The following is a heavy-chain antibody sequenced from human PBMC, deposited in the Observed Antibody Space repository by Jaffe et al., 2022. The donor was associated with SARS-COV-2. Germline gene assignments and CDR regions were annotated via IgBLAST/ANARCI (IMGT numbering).Heavy chain of an antibody. CDR2: IYRSGST. Sequence: QVQLQESGPGLVKPSGTLSLTCVVSGDSMSRSNWWSWVRQPPGKGLEWIGEIYRSGSTNYNPSLKSRVTISVDKSKNQFSLKLSSVTAADTAVYYCARDKDGSRKLDYWGQGTLVTVSP. CDR3: ARDKDGSRKLDY. D-gene: IGHD3-10*01. CDR1: GDSMSRSNW. J-gene: IGHJ4*02. V-gene: IGHV4-4*02.